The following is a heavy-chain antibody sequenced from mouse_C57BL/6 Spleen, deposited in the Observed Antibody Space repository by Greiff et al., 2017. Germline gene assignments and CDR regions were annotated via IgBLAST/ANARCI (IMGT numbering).Heavy chain of an antibody. CDR2: ISDGGSYT. D-gene: IGHD2-12*01. V-gene: IGHV5-4*01. CDR3: ARDLLPHYFDY. J-gene: IGHJ2*01. Sequence: EVKLVESGGGLVKPGGSLKLSCAASGFTFSSYAMSWVRQTPEKRLEWVATISDGGSYTYYPDNVKGRFTISRDNAKNNLYLQMSHLKSEDTAMYYCARDLLPHYFDYWGQGTTLTVSS. CDR1: GFTFSSYA.